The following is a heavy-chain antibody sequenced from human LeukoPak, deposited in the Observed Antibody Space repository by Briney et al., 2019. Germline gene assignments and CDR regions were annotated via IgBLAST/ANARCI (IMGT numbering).Heavy chain of an antibody. CDR2: INTTGSTV. CDR1: GFSFGGYE. D-gene: IGHD3-22*01. V-gene: IGHV3-48*03. Sequence: GGSLRLSCAASGFSFGGYEMNWVRQAPGKGLEWVSYINTTGSTVYYADSVEGRFTISRDSAKNLLYLQMNSLRAEDAAVYYCAKDFPHYYESSHGMDAWGQGTTVTVSS. J-gene: IGHJ6*02. CDR3: AKDFPHYYESSHGMDA.